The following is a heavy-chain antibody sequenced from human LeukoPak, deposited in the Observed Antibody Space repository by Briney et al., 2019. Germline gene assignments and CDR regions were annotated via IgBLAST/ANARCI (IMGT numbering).Heavy chain of an antibody. CDR3: ARDLVTFGGVIVPNF. CDR1: GCIFSSYD. D-gene: IGHD3-16*02. J-gene: IGHJ4*02. V-gene: IGHV1-69*13. CDR2: SIPIFGTA. Sequence: ASVKVSCKASGCIFSSYDISGVRQAPGQWLEWMGGSIPIFGTANYAQKFQGRVTITADESTSTAYMELSSLRSDDTAVYYCARDLVTFGGVIVPNFWGQGTLVTVSS.